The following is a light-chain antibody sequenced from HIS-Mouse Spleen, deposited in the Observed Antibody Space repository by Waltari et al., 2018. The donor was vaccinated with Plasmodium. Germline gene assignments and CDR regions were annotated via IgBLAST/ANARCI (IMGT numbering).Light chain of an antibody. CDR3: QQYNNWSFT. CDR2: GAS. Sequence: EIVMTQSPATLSVSQGERATTSCRASQSVSSNLAWYQQKPGQAPRLLIYGASTRATGIPARFSGSGSGTEFTLTISSLQSEDFAVYYCQQYNNWSFTFGPGTKVDIK. J-gene: IGKJ3*01. V-gene: IGKV3-15*01. CDR1: QSVSSN.